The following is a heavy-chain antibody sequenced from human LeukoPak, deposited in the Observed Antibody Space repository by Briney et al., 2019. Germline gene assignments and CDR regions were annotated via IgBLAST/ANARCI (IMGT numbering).Heavy chain of an antibody. CDR1: GFTFSNYA. V-gene: IGHV3-23*01. Sequence: VGSLRLSCAASGFTFSNYARNGVRQAPGGGLEWVSAISGSGGSTYYADSVKGRFTISRDNSKNTLYLQMNSLRAEDTAVYYCAKDLAGSGSYSFDYWGQGTLVTVSS. CDR3: AKDLAGSGSYSFDY. D-gene: IGHD1-26*01. J-gene: IGHJ4*02. CDR2: ISGSGGST.